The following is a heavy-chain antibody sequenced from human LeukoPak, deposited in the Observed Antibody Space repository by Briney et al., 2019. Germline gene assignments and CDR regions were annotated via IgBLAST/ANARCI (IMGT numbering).Heavy chain of an antibody. J-gene: IGHJ6*02. CDR3: ARGVGFTTCMDV. CDR2: FNGRGGTT. Sequence: GGSLRPSCAASGFTLSSHMMSWVRQAPGKGLEWVSYFNGRGGTTDYADSVKGRFTMLRDSSKDTLFLQMNSLRAEDTAVYYCARGVGFTTCMDVWGQGTTVTVSS. D-gene: IGHD1-14*01. CDR1: GFTLSSHM. V-gene: IGHV3-23*01.